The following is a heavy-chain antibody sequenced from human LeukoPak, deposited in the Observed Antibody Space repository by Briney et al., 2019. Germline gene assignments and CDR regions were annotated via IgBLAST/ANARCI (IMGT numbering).Heavy chain of an antibody. CDR3: ARDSGYAQGPWFDP. V-gene: IGHV4-39*07. CDR2: IFYSGRT. CDR1: SGSISTRNYY. J-gene: IGHJ5*02. D-gene: IGHD5-12*01. Sequence: SETLSLTCTVASGSISTRNYYSGWVRQPRGKGLEWSLNIFYSGRTYYSPSLKSRVTISLATSRNQFSLKLSSVPAADTAVYYCARDSGYAQGPWFDPWGQGTLVTVSS.